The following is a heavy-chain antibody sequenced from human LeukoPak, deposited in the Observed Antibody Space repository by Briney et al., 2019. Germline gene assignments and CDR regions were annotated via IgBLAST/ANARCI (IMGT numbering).Heavy chain of an antibody. Sequence: PGGSLRLSCAASGFSFSTYAMSWVRQAPGKGLEWVSTISGSGDNTYYADSLKGRFTISRDSSKNTLYLQMNSLRAEDTAVYYCAKQTRTTTAPDYWGQGTLVIVSS. CDR1: GFSFSTYA. V-gene: IGHV3-23*01. D-gene: IGHD1-1*01. CDR2: ISGSGDNT. J-gene: IGHJ4*02. CDR3: AKQTRTTTAPDY.